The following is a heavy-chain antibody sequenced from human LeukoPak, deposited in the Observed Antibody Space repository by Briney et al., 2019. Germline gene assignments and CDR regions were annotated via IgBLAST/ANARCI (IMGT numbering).Heavy chain of an antibody. Sequence: GESLKISCKGSGHSFTSYWIGWVRQMPGKGLEWMGIIYPGDSDTRYSPSFQGQVTISADKSISTAYLQWSSLKASDTAMYYCARHDLYCSSTSCLPDYWGQGTLVTVSS. CDR2: IYPGDSDT. V-gene: IGHV5-51*01. D-gene: IGHD2-2*01. J-gene: IGHJ4*02. CDR3: ARHDLYCSSTSCLPDY. CDR1: GHSFTSYW.